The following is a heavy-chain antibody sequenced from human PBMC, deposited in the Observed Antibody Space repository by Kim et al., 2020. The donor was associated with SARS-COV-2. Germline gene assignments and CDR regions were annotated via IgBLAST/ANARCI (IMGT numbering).Heavy chain of an antibody. Sequence: SVKVSCKASGGAFSYYDVSWFRQAPGQGLEWVGWIIPLIRTANYAQNFQGRLSITKDEATRTAFMELSSLTSEDTAVYYCARDGIIWTTDVIDAFEVW. V-gene: IGHV1-69*05. J-gene: IGHJ3*01. D-gene: IGHD1-20*01. CDR3: ARDGIIWTTDVIDAFEV. CDR1: GGAFSYYD. CDR2: IIPLIRTA.